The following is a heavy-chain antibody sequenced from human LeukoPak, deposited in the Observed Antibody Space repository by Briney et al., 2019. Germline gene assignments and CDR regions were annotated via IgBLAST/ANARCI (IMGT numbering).Heavy chain of an antibody. V-gene: IGHV3-21*01. CDR2: ISSSSSYI. CDR1: GFTFSSDS. D-gene: IGHD3-10*01. J-gene: IGHJ6*02. Sequence: WGSLRLSCAASGFTFSSDSMNWVRQAPGKGLVWGSSISSSSSYIYYAHSVKGRFTISRDNAKNSLYLQMNSLRAEDTAVYYCARGGFGYYYGMDVWGQGTTVTVSS. CDR3: ARGGFGYYYGMDV.